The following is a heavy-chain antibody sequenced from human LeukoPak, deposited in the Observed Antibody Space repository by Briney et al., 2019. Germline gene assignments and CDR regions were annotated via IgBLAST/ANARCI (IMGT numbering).Heavy chain of an antibody. J-gene: IGHJ3*02. V-gene: IGHV4-61*02. CDR2: IYSSGST. D-gene: IGHD6-6*01. CDR1: GGSISSGSYY. CDR3: ARGGSSSSGNSFDI. Sequence: SETLSLTCTVSGGSISSGSYYWSWIRQPAGKGLEWIGRIYSSGSTNYNPSLKSRVTMSVETSKNQFSLRLSSVTAADTAVYYCARGGSSSSGNSFDIWGQGTMVTVSP.